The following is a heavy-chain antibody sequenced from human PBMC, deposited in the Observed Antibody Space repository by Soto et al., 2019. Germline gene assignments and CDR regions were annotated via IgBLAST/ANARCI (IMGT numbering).Heavy chain of an antibody. D-gene: IGHD3-22*01. CDR2: INAGNGNT. CDR3: ARDYDSSGYSDYNWFDP. V-gene: IGHV1-3*01. CDR1: GYTFTSYA. Sequence: QVQLVQSGAEVKKPGASVKVSCKASGYTFTSYAMHWVRQAPGQRLEWMGWINAGNGNTKYSQKFQGRVSITRDTSASTAYMELSSVRSEDTAVYYCARDYDSSGYSDYNWFDPWGQGTLVTVSS. J-gene: IGHJ5*02.